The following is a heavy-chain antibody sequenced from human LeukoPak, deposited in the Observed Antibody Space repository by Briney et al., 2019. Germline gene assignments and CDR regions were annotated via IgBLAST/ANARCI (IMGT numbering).Heavy chain of an antibody. CDR3: ARDSGQHSGYDWSH. Sequence: SETLSLTCTVSGGSITSNNYYWGWIRQPPGKGLEFIGSIYSGKTTYYTPSLKSRVTISIDTSKNQFSLMLSSMTAADTAVYYCARDSGQHSGYDWSHWGQGTLVTVSS. D-gene: IGHD5-12*01. V-gene: IGHV4-39*07. CDR2: IYSGKTT. CDR1: GGSITSNNYY. J-gene: IGHJ4*02.